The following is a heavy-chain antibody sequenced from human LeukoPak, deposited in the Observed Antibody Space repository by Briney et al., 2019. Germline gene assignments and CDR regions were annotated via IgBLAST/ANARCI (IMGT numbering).Heavy chain of an antibody. V-gene: IGHV4-39*07. Sequence: SETLSLTCTVSGGSISSSSYYWGWIRQPPGKGLEWIGSIYHSGSTYYNPSLKSRVTISVDTSKNQFSLKLNSVTAADTAVYYCARESGSYLWRSWLNPWGQGTLVTVSS. J-gene: IGHJ5*02. D-gene: IGHD3-16*01. CDR3: ARESGSYLWRSWLNP. CDR1: GGSISSSSYY. CDR2: IYHSGST.